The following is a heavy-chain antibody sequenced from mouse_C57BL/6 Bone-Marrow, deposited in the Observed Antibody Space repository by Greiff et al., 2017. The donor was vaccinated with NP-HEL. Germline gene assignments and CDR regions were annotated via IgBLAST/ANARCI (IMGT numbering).Heavy chain of an antibody. CDR2: INPNNGGT. V-gene: IGHV1-22*01. J-gene: IGHJ4*01. CDR1: GYTFTDYN. Sequence: EVKLMESGPELVKPGASVKMSCKASGYTFTDYNMHWVKQSHGKSLEWIGYINPNNGGTSYNQKFKGKATLTVNKSSSTAYMELRSLTSEDSAVYYCARGTTVVATYYAMDYWGQGTSVTVSS. CDR3: ARGTTVVATYYAMDY. D-gene: IGHD1-1*01.